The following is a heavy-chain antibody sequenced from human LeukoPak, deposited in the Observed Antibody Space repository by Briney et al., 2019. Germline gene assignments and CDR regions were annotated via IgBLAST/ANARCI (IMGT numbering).Heavy chain of an antibody. V-gene: IGHV3-23*01. J-gene: IGHJ4*02. CDR1: GFTFSSYA. CDR2: ISGSGGST. CDR3: ANGGSSGWTFDY. Sequence: GGSLRLSCAASGFTFSSYAMSWVRQAPGKGLEWVSAISGSGGSTYYADSVKGRFTISRDSSKNTLYLQMNSLRAEDTAVYYCANGGSSGWTFDYWGQGTLVTVSS. D-gene: IGHD6-19*01.